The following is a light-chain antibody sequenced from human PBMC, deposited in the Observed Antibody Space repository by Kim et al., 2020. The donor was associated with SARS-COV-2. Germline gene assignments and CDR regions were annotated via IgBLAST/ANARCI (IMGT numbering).Light chain of an antibody. CDR1: SSNIGSNT. J-gene: IGLJ3*02. CDR2: SNN. CDR3: AAWDDSLNGPV. V-gene: IGLV1-44*01. Sequence: QSVLTQPPSASGTPVKRVTISCSGSSSNIGSNTVNWYQQLPGTAPKLLIYSNNQRPSGVSDRFSCSKSGTSASLAISGLQSEDEADYYCAAWDDSLNGPVFGGGTQLTVL.